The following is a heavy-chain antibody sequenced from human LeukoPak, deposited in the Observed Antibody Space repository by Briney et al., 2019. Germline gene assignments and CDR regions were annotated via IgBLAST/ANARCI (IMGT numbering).Heavy chain of an antibody. V-gene: IGHV4-34*01. J-gene: IGHJ5*02. D-gene: IGHD3-10*01. CDR2: INHSGST. CDR1: GGSFTDYY. Sequence: PSETLSLTCAVYGGSFTDYYWSWIRQPPGKGLEWIGEINHSGSTNYNPSLESRFTISIDTSKNHFSLKLTSVTAADTAVYYCAAYYYGSGSSPGFFDPWGQGTLVTVSS. CDR3: AAYYYGSGSSPGFFDP.